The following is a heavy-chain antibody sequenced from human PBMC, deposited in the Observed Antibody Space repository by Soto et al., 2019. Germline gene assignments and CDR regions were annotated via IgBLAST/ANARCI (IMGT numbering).Heavy chain of an antibody. CDR1: GFTFSSYA. J-gene: IGHJ4*02. V-gene: IGHV3-23*01. CDR2: INGGGGST. D-gene: IGHD3-9*01. CDR3: AKIGGTTIFSYY. Sequence: GGSLRLSCAASGFTFSSYAMSWVRQAPGKGLEWVSVINGGGGSTYYADSVKGRFTVSRDNSKNTLYLQMNSLRAEDTAVYYCAKIGGTTIFSYYWGQGTLVTVSS.